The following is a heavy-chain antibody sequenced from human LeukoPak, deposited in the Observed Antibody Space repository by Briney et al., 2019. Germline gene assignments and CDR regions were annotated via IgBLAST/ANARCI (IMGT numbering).Heavy chain of an antibody. Sequence: PGGSLRLSCAASGFTVSSNYMSWVRQAPGKGLEWVANIKQDGNEKYYADSVKGRFTISRDNAKNSLYLQMNSLRAEDTAVYYCAKDEYYYGSGSYPYYYYYMDVWGKGTTVTISS. V-gene: IGHV3-7*01. CDR2: IKQDGNEK. CDR1: GFTVSSNY. CDR3: AKDEYYYGSGSYPYYYYYMDV. J-gene: IGHJ6*03. D-gene: IGHD3-10*01.